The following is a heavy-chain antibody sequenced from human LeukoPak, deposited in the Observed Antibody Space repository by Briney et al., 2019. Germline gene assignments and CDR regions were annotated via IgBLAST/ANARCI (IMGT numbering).Heavy chain of an antibody. V-gene: IGHV3-30-3*01. D-gene: IGHD3-22*01. CDR2: ISYDGSTK. CDR1: GFTFNNYA. Sequence: PGRPLRLSCAASGFTFNNYAMHWVRQAPGKGLEWVAVISYDGSTKYYADSVKGRFTISRDNSKNTLYLQMNSLRAEDTAVYYCARAIYDSSGYYFDYWGQGTLVTVSS. CDR3: ARAIYDSSGYYFDY. J-gene: IGHJ4*02.